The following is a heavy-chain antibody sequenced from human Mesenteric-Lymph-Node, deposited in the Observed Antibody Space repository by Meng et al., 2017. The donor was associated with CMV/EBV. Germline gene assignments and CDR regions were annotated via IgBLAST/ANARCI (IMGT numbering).Heavy chain of an antibody. V-gene: IGHV4-61*01. D-gene: IGHD6-13*01. CDR3: ARVKRSSSWADY. CDR1: GDSGSSGSYY. J-gene: IGHJ4*02. Sequence: TVSGDSGSSGSYYWSWIRQPPGKGLEWVGYIYSTGSTNYNPSLNNRVTISLDTSKNQFSLKLRSVTAADTAVYYCARVKRSSSWADYWGQGTLVTVSS. CDR2: IYSTGST.